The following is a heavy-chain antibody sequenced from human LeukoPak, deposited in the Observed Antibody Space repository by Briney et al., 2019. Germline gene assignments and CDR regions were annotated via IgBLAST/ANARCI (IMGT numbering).Heavy chain of an antibody. CDR1: GYTFTGYY. CDR3: ARDGSQVVAANWFDP. J-gene: IGHJ5*02. CDR2: INPNSGGT. D-gene: IGHD2-15*01. Sequence: ASVKVSCKASGYTFTGYYMHWVRQTPGQGLEWKGWINPNSGGTNYAQKFQGRVTMTRDTSISTAYMELSRLRSDDTAVYYCARDGSQVVAANWFDPWGQGTLVTVSS. V-gene: IGHV1-2*02.